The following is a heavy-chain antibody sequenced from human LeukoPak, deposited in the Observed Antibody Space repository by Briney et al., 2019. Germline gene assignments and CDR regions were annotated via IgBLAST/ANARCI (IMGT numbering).Heavy chain of an antibody. CDR3: ARDEWELLPFDI. D-gene: IGHD1-26*01. CDR2: ISYDGSNK. V-gene: IGHV3-30-3*01. Sequence: PGGSLRLSCAASGFTFSSYAMHWVRQAPGKGLEWVAVISYDGSNKYYADSVKGRFTISRDNSKNTLYLQMNSLRAEDTAVYYCARDEWELLPFDIWGQRTMVTVSS. CDR1: GFTFSSYA. J-gene: IGHJ3*02.